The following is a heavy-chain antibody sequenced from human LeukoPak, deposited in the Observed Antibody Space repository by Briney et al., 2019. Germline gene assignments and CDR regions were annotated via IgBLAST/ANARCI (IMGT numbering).Heavy chain of an antibody. CDR2: ISSSSSYI. V-gene: IGHV3-21*01. Sequence: RGSLRLSCAASGFTFSRYSMNWVRQAPGKGLEWVSSISSSSSYIYYADSVKGRFTISRDNAKNSLYLQMNSLRAEDTAVYYCARDSVPVDYGDYSGENNDAFDIWGQGTMVTVSS. J-gene: IGHJ3*02. CDR3: ARDSVPVDYGDYSGENNDAFDI. CDR1: GFTFSRYS. D-gene: IGHD4-17*01.